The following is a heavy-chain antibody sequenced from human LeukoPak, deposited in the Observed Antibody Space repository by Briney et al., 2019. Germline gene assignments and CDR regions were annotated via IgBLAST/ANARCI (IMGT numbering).Heavy chain of an antibody. V-gene: IGHV1-69*13. Sequence: SVKVSCKASGGTFSSYAISWVRQAPGQGLEWMGGIIPIFGTANYAQKFQGRVTITADESTSTAYMELSSLRSEDTAVYYCARRASYSSSWYGRQGYFDYWGQGTLVTVSS. CDR2: IIPIFGTA. CDR1: GGTFSSYA. CDR3: ARRASYSSSWYGRQGYFDY. J-gene: IGHJ4*02. D-gene: IGHD6-13*01.